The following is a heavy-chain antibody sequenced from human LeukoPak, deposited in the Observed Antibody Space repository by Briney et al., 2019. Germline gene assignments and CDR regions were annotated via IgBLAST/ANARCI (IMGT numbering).Heavy chain of an antibody. D-gene: IGHD6-19*01. J-gene: IGHJ6*02. CDR1: GFTFGSYS. CDR2: ISSSTNTI. V-gene: IGHV3-48*01. Sequence: GGSLRLSCAASGFTFGSYSTNWVRLAPGEWLEWVSYISSSTNTIYYADSGKGRFTISRDHAKNSLFLQMNSLRAEDTAVDYCARDSNISGWYGAYYFYYGMDVWGQGTTVTDSS. CDR3: ARDSNISGWYGAYYFYYGMDV.